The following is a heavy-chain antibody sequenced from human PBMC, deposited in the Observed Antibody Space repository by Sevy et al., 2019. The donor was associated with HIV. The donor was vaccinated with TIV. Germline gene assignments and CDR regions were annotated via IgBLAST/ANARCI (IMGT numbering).Heavy chain of an antibody. Sequence: GGSLRLSCAASGFTFSSYGMHWVRQAPGKGLEWVAVISYDGSNKYYADSVKGRFTISRDNSKNTLYLQMNSLRAEDTAGYYCAKEAGLLWFGELSPNPATFDPWGQGTLVTVSS. D-gene: IGHD3-10*01. CDR2: ISYDGSNK. V-gene: IGHV3-30*18. J-gene: IGHJ5*02. CDR1: GFTFSSYG. CDR3: AKEAGLLWFGELSPNPATFDP.